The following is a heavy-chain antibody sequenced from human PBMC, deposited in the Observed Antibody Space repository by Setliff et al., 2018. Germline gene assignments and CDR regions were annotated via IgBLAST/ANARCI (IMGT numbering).Heavy chain of an antibody. CDR1: GFTFSTYS. V-gene: IGHV3-21*05. CDR2: IRRSSGSDT. D-gene: IGHD4-17*01. J-gene: IGHJ4*02. CDR3: ARAPDYGEIDF. Sequence: KTGGSLRLSCAASGFTFSTYSMSWVRQAPGKGLEWVAFIRRSSGSDTYYADSVKGRFTISRDNAMNSLYLQMNSLRAEVTAIYCCARAPDYGEIDFWGQGTLVTVSS.